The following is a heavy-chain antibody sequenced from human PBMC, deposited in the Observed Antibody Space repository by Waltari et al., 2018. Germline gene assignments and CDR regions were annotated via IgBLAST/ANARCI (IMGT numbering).Heavy chain of an antibody. D-gene: IGHD6-19*01. CDR1: GFTFSNYA. CDR3: AKEIYRIGRPCFDY. V-gene: IGHV3-23*01. Sequence: QLLESGGGWRQAGGSLRLSCAASGFTFSNYAMSWVRQAPGKGAEWVSGITSGGGDTYYTDSVRGRFTISRDNSKNTVYLQMNSLRHEDTAVYYCAKEIYRIGRPCFDYWRQGVRVTVSS. CDR2: ITSGGGDT. J-gene: IGHJ4*02.